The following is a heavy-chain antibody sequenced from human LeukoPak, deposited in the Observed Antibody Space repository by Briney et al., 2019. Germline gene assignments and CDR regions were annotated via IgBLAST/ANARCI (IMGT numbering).Heavy chain of an antibody. CDR1: GGSSSGYY. CDR3: AREGLYSSGWTPLDY. Sequence: SETLSLTCAVYGGSSSGYYWSWIRQPPGKGLEWIGEINHSGSTNYNPSLKSRVTISVDTSKNQFSLKLSSVTAADTAVYYCAREGLYSSGWTPLDYWGQGTLVTVSS. D-gene: IGHD6-19*01. J-gene: IGHJ4*02. V-gene: IGHV4-34*01. CDR2: INHSGST.